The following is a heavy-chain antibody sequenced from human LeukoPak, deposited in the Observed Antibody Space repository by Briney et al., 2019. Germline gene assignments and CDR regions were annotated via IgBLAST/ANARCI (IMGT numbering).Heavy chain of an antibody. CDR3: ARVIVVVVAAQGYFDY. CDR2: IYYSGST. D-gene: IGHD2-15*01. V-gene: IGHV4-31*03. Sequence: SETLSLTCTVSGGSISSGGYYWSWIRQHPGKGLEWIGYIYYSGSTYYNPSLKSRVTISVDTSKNQFSLKLSSVTAADTAVYYCARVIVVVVAAQGYFDYWGQGTLVTVSS. J-gene: IGHJ4*02. CDR1: GGSISSGGYY.